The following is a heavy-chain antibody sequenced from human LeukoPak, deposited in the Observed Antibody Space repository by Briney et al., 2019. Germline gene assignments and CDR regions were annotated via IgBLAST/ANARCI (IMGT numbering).Heavy chain of an antibody. J-gene: IGHJ4*02. CDR3: AKDSVVRNTGSYYFAS. CDR2: VSGDGRTT. Sequence: GGSLRLSCAASGFTFNNYAMSWVRQVPGKGLEWVSAVSGDGRTTHYVDSVKGRFTISRDNSRNTLYLQMSSLRAEGTAIYYCAKDSVVRNTGSYYFASWGQGTLVTVSS. CDR1: GFTFNNYA. D-gene: IGHD1-26*01. V-gene: IGHV3-23*01.